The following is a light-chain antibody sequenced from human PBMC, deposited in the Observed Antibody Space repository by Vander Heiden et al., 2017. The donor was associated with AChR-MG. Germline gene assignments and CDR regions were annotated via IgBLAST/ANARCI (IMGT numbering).Light chain of an antibody. CDR1: SSDVGAYND. J-gene: IGLJ1*01. CDR3: SSYAGSDNYV. Sequence: QSALTPPPSASGSPGQSVTISCTGTSSDVGAYNDGYWYQQHPGKVPRLVIFEVPKRPSGVRDRFSGSKSGNTASLTVSGLQDEDEADYNCSSYAGSDNYVFGTGTKVTVL. V-gene: IGLV2-8*01. CDR2: EVP.